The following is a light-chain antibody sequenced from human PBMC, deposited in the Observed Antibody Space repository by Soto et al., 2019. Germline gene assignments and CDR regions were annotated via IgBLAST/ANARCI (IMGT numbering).Light chain of an antibody. J-gene: IGLJ2*01. Sequence: QSVLTQPPSASVTPGQRVTISCSGGSSNIGRNSVSWYQQVPGTAPKLIIFNNNERPSRIPGRFSGSKSGASASLAIVGLQSEDESDYFCASWDDNLNGPLLFGGGTKVTVL. CDR3: ASWDDNLNGPLL. CDR2: NNN. V-gene: IGLV1-44*01. CDR1: SSNIGRNS.